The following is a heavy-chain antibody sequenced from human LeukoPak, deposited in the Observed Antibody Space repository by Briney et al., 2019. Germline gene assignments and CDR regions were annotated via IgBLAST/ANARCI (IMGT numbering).Heavy chain of an antibody. J-gene: IGHJ4*02. CDR3: VAGTTY. Sequence: GGSLRLSCAASGFTFSNFWMTWVRQAPGKVLEWVAIIKQDVSQKYNVDSVKGRFTISRDNARNSLYLQMNSLRAEATAVYWAVAGTTYWGQGTLVTVSS. CDR2: IKQDVSQK. V-gene: IGHV3-7*05. CDR1: GFTFSNFW. D-gene: IGHD6-19*01.